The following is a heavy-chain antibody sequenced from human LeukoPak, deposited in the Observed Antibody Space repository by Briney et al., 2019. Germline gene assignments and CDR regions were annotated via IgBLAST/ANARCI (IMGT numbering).Heavy chain of an antibody. D-gene: IGHD6-13*01. Sequence: GGSLRLSCAASGFTFSSYGMSWVRQALGKGLEWVSAISGSGGSTYYADSVKGRFTISRDNSKNTLYLQMNSLRAEDTAVYYCAKDRGQLVLGWFDPWGQGTLVTVSS. J-gene: IGHJ5*02. CDR1: GFTFSSYG. V-gene: IGHV3-23*01. CDR3: AKDRGQLVLGWFDP. CDR2: ISGSGGST.